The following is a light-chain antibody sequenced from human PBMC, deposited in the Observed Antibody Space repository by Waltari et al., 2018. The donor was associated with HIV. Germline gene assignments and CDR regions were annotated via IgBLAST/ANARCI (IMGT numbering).Light chain of an antibody. V-gene: IGLV2-23*01. Sequence: QSALTQPASVSGSPGQSISISCTGTSSDVGSCKIVSWYQQHPGKAPKLLIYEGTKRPSEVSNRFSASKSGNTASLTISGLQAEDEADYYCCSCATPNTRVFGGGTKLTVL. CDR2: EGT. J-gene: IGLJ3*02. CDR3: CSCATPNTRV. CDR1: SSDVGSCKI.